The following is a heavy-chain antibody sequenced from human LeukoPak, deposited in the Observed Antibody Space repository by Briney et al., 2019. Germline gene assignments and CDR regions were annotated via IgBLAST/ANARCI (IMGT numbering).Heavy chain of an antibody. J-gene: IGHJ4*02. CDR1: GGSISSGGYS. CDR3: GRGGSCVQDFDY. Sequence: SQTLSLTCAVSGGSISSGGYSWSWIRQPPGKGLEWIGYIYHSGSTYYNPSLKSRVTISVDRSKNQFSLKVSSVNAADTAVYYCGRGGSCVQDFDYWGQGTLVTVSS. D-gene: IGHD1-26*01. V-gene: IGHV4-30-2*01. CDR2: IYHSGST.